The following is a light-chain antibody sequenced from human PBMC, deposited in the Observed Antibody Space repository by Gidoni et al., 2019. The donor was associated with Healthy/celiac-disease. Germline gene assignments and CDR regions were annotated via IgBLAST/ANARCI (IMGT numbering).Light chain of an antibody. CDR3: QAWDSSTSVV. J-gene: IGLJ2*01. CDR2: QDS. CDR1: KLGDKY. Sequence: SDELTQPPSVSVSPGQTASITCSGDKLGDKYACWYQQKPGQSPVLVLYQDSKRPSGIPERFSGSNSGNTATLTISGTQAMDEADYYCQAWDSSTSVVFGGGTKLTVL. V-gene: IGLV3-1*01.